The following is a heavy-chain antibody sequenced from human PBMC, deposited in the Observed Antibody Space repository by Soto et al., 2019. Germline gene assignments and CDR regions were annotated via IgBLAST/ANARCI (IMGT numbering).Heavy chain of an antibody. V-gene: IGHV1-18*01. CDR3: ARLLTEGATYRDDAFDL. CDR2: ISTYNGKT. CDR1: GYTFTSHG. D-gene: IGHD1-26*01. Sequence: QIQVIQSGPEVKKPGASVRVSCKSSGYTFTSHGFAWVRQAPGQGLEWMGWISTYNGKTDYAQKFQGRLTLTADTRTITGYMELSSLTSDDTAVYYCARLLTEGATYRDDAFDLWGQGTKVTVSS. J-gene: IGHJ3*01.